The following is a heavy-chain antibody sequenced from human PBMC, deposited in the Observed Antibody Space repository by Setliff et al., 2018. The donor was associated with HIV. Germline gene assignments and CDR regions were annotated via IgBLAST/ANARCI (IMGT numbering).Heavy chain of an antibody. J-gene: IGHJ3*02. V-gene: IGHV4-4*08. CDR3: ARRDYNFSGTFDI. Sequence: PSETLSLTCIVSGDSVSGYKWSWIRQSPGKGLEWIGYIYTSGSATYNPSLKSRVTISIDTSKNQLSLRLDSVTAADTAVYYCARRDYNFSGTFDIWGQGTMVTVSS. CDR2: IYTSGSA. D-gene: IGHD3-3*01. CDR1: GDSVSGYK.